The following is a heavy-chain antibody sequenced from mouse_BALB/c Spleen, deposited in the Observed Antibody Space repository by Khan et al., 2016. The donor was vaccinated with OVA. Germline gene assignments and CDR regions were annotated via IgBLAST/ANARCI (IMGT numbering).Heavy chain of an antibody. Sequence: EVQLQESGGGLVQPGGSMKLSCVASGFTCINYWMNWVRQSPGKGLEWVAEIRLKSADYVTHYAVSVKGRFTISSDDSKRSVYLQMNYLRAEATGIYFCWLLLWGQGTTLTVSA. CDR2: IRLKSADYVT. CDR1: GFTCINYW. J-gene: IGHJ2*01. CDR3: WLLL. D-gene: IGHD2-3*01. V-gene: IGHV6-6*02.